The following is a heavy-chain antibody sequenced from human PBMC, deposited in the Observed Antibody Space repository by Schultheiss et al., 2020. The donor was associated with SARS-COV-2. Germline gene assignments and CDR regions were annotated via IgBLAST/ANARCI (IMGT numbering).Heavy chain of an antibody. J-gene: IGHJ6*03. CDR3: ARGNGYCSSTSCYRFYYYYYYMDV. D-gene: IGHD2-2*02. CDR2: INHSGST. CDR1: GGSFSGYH. V-gene: IGHV4-34*01. Sequence: SQTLSLTCAVYGGSFSGYHWNWIRQPPGKGLEWIGEINHSGSTNYNPSLKSRVTISVDTSKNQFSLKLSSVTAADTAVYYCARGNGYCSSTSCYRFYYYYYYMDVWGKGTTVTVSS.